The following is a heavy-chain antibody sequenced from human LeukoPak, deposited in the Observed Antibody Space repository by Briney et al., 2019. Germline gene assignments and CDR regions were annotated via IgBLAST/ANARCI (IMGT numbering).Heavy chain of an antibody. J-gene: IGHJ6*02. CDR3: AKDGDGQFDLDV. CDR2: IWYDGSNK. V-gene: IGHV3-30*02. Sequence: PWGALRLSCAASGFTFRNYAMHWVRQAPGKGLEWVAYIWYDGSNKHYPDSVKGRFTISRDNSKNTVVLQMDSLRAEDTAVYYRAKDGDGQFDLDVWGQGTTVTVSS. CDR1: GFTFRNYA. D-gene: IGHD3-10*01.